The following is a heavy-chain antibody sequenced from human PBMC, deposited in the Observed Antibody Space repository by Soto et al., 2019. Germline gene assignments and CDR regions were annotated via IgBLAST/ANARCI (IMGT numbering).Heavy chain of an antibody. CDR2: INPNSGGT. J-gene: IGHJ5*02. D-gene: IGHD3-10*01. CDR1: GYTFTGYY. CDR3: ARAGTDGSGSYIPYKTDNWFDP. V-gene: IGHV1-2*04. Sequence: ASVKVSCKASGYTFTGYYMHWVRQAPGQGLEWMGWINPNSGGTNYAQKFQGWVTMTRDTSISPAYMELSRLRSDDTAVYYCARAGTDGSGSYIPYKTDNWFDPWGQGTLVTVSS.